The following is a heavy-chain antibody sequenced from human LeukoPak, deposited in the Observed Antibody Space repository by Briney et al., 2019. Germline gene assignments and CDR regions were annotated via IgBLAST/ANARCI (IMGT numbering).Heavy chain of an antibody. D-gene: IGHD3-10*01. Sequence: GSSVKVSCKASGGTFSNYAISWVRQAPGQGLEWMGGIIPIFGRANYAQKFQGRVTFTADKSTRTAYMELSSLRSEDTAVYYCARGPQVRGVLSLYYYYYMDVWGKGTTVTASS. CDR3: ARGPQVRGVLSLYYYYYMDV. CDR1: GGTFSNYA. J-gene: IGHJ6*03. V-gene: IGHV1-69*06. CDR2: IIPIFGRA.